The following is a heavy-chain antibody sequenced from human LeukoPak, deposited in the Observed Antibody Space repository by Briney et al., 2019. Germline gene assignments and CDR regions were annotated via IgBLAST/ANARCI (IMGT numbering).Heavy chain of an antibody. V-gene: IGHV4-34*01. CDR2: INHSGST. Sequence: SETLSLTWAVYGESFSGYYWSWIRQPPGKGLEWIGEINHSGSTNYNPSLKSRVTISVDRSKNQFSLKLSSVTAADTAVYYRARALRGIRDAFDIWGQGTMVTVSS. J-gene: IGHJ3*02. D-gene: IGHD3-3*02. CDR3: ARALRGIRDAFDI. CDR1: GESFSGYY.